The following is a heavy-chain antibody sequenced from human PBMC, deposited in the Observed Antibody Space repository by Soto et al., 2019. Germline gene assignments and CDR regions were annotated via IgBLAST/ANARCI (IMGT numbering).Heavy chain of an antibody. CDR3: ARDYYYDSRSSSVNWFDP. J-gene: IGHJ5*02. CDR1: GFTFSSYA. D-gene: IGHD3-22*01. V-gene: IGHV3-74*01. CDR2: INMDGTKT. Sequence: PGGSLRLSCAASGFTFSSYAMSWVRQAPGKGLVWVSRINMDGTKTAYADSVKGRFTVSRDNANNTLYLQMNSLGVEDTAVYYCARDYYYDSRSSSVNWFDPWGQGTLVTVSS.